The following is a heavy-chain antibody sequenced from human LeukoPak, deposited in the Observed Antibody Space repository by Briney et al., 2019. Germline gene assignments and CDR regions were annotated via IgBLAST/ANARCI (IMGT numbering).Heavy chain of an antibody. D-gene: IGHD3-3*01. Sequence: GESLKISCKGSGYSFTSRWIGWVRQMPGKGLEWMGIIYPGDSDTRYSPSFQGQVTISADKSISTAYLQWSSLKASDTAMYYCARHAPSREVDFWSGYTTYYYYYMDVWGKGTTAPVSS. CDR3: ARHAPSREVDFWSGYTTYYYYYMDV. J-gene: IGHJ6*03. V-gene: IGHV5-51*01. CDR2: IYPGDSDT. CDR1: GYSFTSRW.